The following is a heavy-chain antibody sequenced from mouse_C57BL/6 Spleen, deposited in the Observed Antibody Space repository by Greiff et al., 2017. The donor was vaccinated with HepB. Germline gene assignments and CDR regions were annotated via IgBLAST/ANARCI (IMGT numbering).Heavy chain of an antibody. CDR3: ARGGLGDYDGAWFAY. CDR2: IDPSDSYT. D-gene: IGHD2-4*01. V-gene: IGHV1-50*01. J-gene: IGHJ3*01. Sequence: QVQLQQPGAELVKPGASVKLSCKASGYTFTSYWMQWVKQRPGQGLEWIGEIDPSDSYTNYNQKFKGKATLTVDTSSSTAYMQLSSLTSEDYAVYYCARGGLGDYDGAWFAYWGQGTLVTVSA. CDR1: GYTFTSYW.